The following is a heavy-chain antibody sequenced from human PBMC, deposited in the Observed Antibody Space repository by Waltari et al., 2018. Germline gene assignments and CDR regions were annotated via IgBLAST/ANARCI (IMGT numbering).Heavy chain of an antibody. V-gene: IGHV4-38-2*01. J-gene: IGHJ4*02. Sequence: QVQLQESGPGLMKPSETLSLDCAVSGGSISSGSYWSWIRQPPGKGLEWIGYIGGSSGVKFYNASLASRVTISKDTSKNQFSLILTSLTAADTAIYYCARTAIQRGNWDPFDFWGQGVLVTVSS. CDR1: GGSISSGSY. D-gene: IGHD2-21*02. CDR2: IGGSSGVK. CDR3: ARTAIQRGNWDPFDF.